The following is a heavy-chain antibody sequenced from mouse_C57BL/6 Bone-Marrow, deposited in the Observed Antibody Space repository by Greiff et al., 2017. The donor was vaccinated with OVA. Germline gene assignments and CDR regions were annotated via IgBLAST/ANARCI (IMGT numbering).Heavy chain of an antibody. D-gene: IGHD2-5*01. Sequence: QVQLKESGAELAKPGASVKLSCKASGYTFTSYWMHWVKQRPGQGLEWIGYINPSSGYTKYNQKFKDKATLTADKSSSTAYMQLSSLTYEDSAVYYCAIIYYSNYEFAYWGQGTLVTVSA. CDR1: GYTFTSYW. CDR3: AIIYYSNYEFAY. J-gene: IGHJ3*01. V-gene: IGHV1-7*01. CDR2: INPSSGYT.